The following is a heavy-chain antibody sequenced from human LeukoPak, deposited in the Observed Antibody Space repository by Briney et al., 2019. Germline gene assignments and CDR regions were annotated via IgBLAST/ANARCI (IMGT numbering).Heavy chain of an antibody. V-gene: IGHV3-30*03. CDR1: GFTFSSYG. CDR3: VRDFRSADY. CDR2: ISYDGSNK. Sequence: PGGSLRLSCAASGFTFSSYGMHWVRQAPGKGLEWVAVISYDGSNKYYADSVKGRFTISRDNSKNTVYLQMNSLRVEDTAVYYCVRDFRSADYWGQGTLVTVSS. J-gene: IGHJ4*02.